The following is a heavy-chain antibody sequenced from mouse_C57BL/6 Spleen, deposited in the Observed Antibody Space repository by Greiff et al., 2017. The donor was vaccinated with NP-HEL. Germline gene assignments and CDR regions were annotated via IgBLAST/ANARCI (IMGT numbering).Heavy chain of an antibody. J-gene: IGHJ4*01. V-gene: IGHV5-16*01. CDR3: ARARKDYLYAMDY. Sequence: EVKVVESEGGLVQPGSSMKLSCTASGFTFSDYYMAWVRQVPEKGLEWVANIDYDGSSTYYLDSLKSRFIISRDNAKNILYLQMSSLKSEDTATYYCARARKDYLYAMDYWGQGTSVTVSS. D-gene: IGHD5-5*01. CDR1: GFTFSDYY. CDR2: IDYDGSST.